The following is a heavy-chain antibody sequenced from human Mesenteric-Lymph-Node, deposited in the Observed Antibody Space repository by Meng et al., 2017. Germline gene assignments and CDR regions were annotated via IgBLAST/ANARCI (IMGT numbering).Heavy chain of an antibody. CDR1: VFTFSTYS. J-gene: IGHJ4*02. CDR3: GKDGYDRSGPFN. D-gene: IGHD3-22*01. Sequence: QVRPVESGGAVVQPGRSIRLSCAGSVFTFSTYSMHWGRQAPGKGLEWVAVISYDGRNKYYGDSVKGRFTISRDNSENTLYLQMNSLRPEDTAVYYCGKDGYDRSGPFNWGQGTLVTVSS. CDR2: ISYDGRNK. V-gene: IGHV3-30*04.